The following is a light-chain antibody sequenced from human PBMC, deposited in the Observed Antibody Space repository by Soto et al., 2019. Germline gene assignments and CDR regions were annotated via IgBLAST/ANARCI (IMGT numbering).Light chain of an antibody. Sequence: DIQLTQSPSFLSASVGDRVTITCRASQGISSYLAWYQQKPGKAPKLLIYAASTLQSGVPSRFSGSGSGTEFTLTISSLQPEDFATYYCQQLNSYPPPTITFGQGTRLEIK. V-gene: IGKV1-9*01. CDR2: AAS. CDR3: QQLNSYPPPTIT. CDR1: QGISSY. J-gene: IGKJ5*01.